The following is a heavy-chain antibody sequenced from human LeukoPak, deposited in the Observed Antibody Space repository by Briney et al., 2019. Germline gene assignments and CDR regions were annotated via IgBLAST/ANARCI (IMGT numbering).Heavy chain of an antibody. D-gene: IGHD3-10*01. V-gene: IGHV3-74*03. CDR3: ARDLGGPDY. CDR1: GFTFSSYW. Sequence: GGSLRLSCAVSGFTFSSYWMHWVRQAPGKGLVWVSRISSDETSTKYADSVKGRFTISRDNAKNTLYLQMNSLRAEDTAVYYCARDLGGPDYWGQGTLVTVSS. J-gene: IGHJ4*02. CDR2: ISSDETST.